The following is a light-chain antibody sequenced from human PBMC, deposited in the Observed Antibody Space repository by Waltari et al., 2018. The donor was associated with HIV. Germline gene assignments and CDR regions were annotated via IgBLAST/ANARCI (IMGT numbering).Light chain of an antibody. CDR1: SRDVGGSNY. Sequence: QSALTQPRAVSGSPGQSVTISCTGTSRDVGGSNYVSCDQQHPGKAPKLMIYDVTKRPSGVPDRFSGSKSGNTASLTISGLQAEDEADYYCCSYAGSYTFVFGGGTKLTVL. CDR2: DVT. J-gene: IGLJ2*01. V-gene: IGLV2-11*01. CDR3: CSYAGSYTFV.